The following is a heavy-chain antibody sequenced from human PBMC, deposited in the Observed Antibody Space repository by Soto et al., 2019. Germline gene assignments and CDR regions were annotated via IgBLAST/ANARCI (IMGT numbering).Heavy chain of an antibody. Sequence: QVQLQESGPGLVKPSQTLSLTCTVSGGSISSGGYYWSWIRQHPGKGLEWIGYIYYSGSTYYNPXLKSRVTISVXXSXNXXSLKLSSVTAADTAVYYCARRYYYDSSGYYLYFDYWGQGTLVTVSS. CDR1: GGSISSGGYY. D-gene: IGHD3-22*01. CDR3: ARRYYYDSSGYYLYFDY. CDR2: IYYSGST. V-gene: IGHV4-31*03. J-gene: IGHJ4*02.